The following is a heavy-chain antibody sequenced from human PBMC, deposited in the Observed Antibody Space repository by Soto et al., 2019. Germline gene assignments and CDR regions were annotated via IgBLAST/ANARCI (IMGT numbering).Heavy chain of an antibody. J-gene: IGHJ4*02. D-gene: IGHD6-19*01. CDR3: AGLSRSGWHNFDY. CDR2: MYYSGST. CDR1: GASISSYY. V-gene: IGHV4-59*08. Sequence: SETLSLTCTVSGASISSYYWSWIRQPPGKGLEWIGYMYYSGSTNYNPSLKSRVTISIDTSKNQFSLKLSSVTAADTAVYYCAGLSRSGWHNFDYWGQGTLVTVSS.